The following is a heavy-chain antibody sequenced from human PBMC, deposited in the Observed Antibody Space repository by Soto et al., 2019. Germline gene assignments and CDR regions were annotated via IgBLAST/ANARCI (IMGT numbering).Heavy chain of an antibody. V-gene: IGHV4-59*01. J-gene: IGHJ5*02. CDR1: GGSISSYY. CDR2: IYYSGST. Sequence: SETLSLTCTVSGGSISSYYWSWIRQPPGKGLEWIGYIYYSGSTNYNPSLKSRVTISVDTSKNQFSLKLSSVTAADTAVYYCARGHGSYSPQFDPWGQGTLVTVSS. CDR3: ARGHGSYSPQFDP. D-gene: IGHD1-26*01.